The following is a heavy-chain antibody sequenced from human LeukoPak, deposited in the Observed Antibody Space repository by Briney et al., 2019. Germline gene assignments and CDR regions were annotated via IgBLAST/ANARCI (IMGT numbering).Heavy chain of an antibody. CDR1: GGSISSYY. CDR3: ARCKLGSSWFLDY. V-gene: IGHV4-59*01. Sequence: SETLSLTCTVSGGSISSYYWSWIRQLPGKGLEWIGYIYYSGSTNYNPSLKSRVTISVDTSKNQFSLKLSSVTAADTAVYYCARCKLGSSWFLDYWGQGTLVTVSS. J-gene: IGHJ4*02. CDR2: IYYSGST. D-gene: IGHD6-13*01.